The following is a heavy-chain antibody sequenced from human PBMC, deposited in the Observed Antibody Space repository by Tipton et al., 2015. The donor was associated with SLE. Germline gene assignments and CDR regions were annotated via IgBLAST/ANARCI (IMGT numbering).Heavy chain of an antibody. Sequence: TLSLTCAVSAYSISTGYHWGWIRQPPGKGLEGIASIHHSGNTYYNPSLKSRVTISVDTSKNQFSLKLNSVTAADTAVYYCARRGWELIQLNYFDNWGQGNLVTVSS. CDR2: IHHSGNT. CDR1: AYSISTGYH. D-gene: IGHD1-26*01. V-gene: IGHV4-38-2*01. CDR3: ARRGWELIQLNYFDN. J-gene: IGHJ4*01.